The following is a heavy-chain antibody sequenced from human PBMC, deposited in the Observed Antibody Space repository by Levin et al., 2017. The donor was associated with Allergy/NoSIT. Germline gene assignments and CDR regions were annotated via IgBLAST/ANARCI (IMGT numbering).Heavy chain of an antibody. CDR1: GGTFSSYA. CDR2: IIPIFGTA. CDR3: ARGNYYGSGSYVPPLS. V-gene: IGHV1-69*13. J-gene: IGHJ4*02. Sequence: ASVKVSCKASGGTFSSYAISWVRQAPGQGLEWMGGIIPIFGTANYAQKFQGRVTITADESTSTAYMELSSLRSEDTAVYYCARGNYYGSGSYVPPLSWGQGTLVTVSS. D-gene: IGHD3-10*01.